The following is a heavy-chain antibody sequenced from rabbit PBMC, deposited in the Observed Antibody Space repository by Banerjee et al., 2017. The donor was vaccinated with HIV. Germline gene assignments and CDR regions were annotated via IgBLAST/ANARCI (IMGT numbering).Heavy chain of an antibody. V-gene: IGHV1S45*01. J-gene: IGHJ4*01. D-gene: IGHD2-1*01. CDR1: GFSFSSHLY. Sequence: QQQLEESGGDLVKPEGPLTLTCTASGFSFSSHLYMCWVRQAPGKGLELIACIYGATGSSAWYANWAKGRFTISKTSSTTVTLRMTSLTAADTATYFCARGSAAMTMVITGYYLSLWGPGTLVTVS. CDR3: ARGSAAMTMVITGYYLSL. CDR2: IYGATGSSA.